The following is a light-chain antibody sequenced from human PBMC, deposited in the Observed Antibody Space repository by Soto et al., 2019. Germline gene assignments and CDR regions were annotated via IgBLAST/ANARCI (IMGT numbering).Light chain of an antibody. V-gene: IGKV1-39*01. CDR3: QQSYSSSPIT. J-gene: IGKJ5*01. CDR1: ETISTF. Sequence: DIQLTQSPSSLSASVGDRFTMTCRASETISTFLNWYQHKPGKAPKLLISASSRLQSGVPSRFSGSGSGTDFTLTIDSLRPEDFASYYCQQSYSSSPITFGPGTRLEI. CDR2: ASS.